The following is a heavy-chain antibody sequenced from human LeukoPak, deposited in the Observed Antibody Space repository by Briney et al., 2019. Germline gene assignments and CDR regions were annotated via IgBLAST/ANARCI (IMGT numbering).Heavy chain of an antibody. CDR3: AKEKGSWFDP. D-gene: IGHD3-10*01. CDR2: IYYSGIT. J-gene: IGHJ5*02. CDR1: GGSISNSPYY. V-gene: IGHV4-39*02. Sequence: SETLSLTCAVSGGSISNSPYYWGWIRQPPGKGLEWIGSIYYSGITYYSSSLKSRVSISVGTSKNQFSLKLSSVTAADTAVYYCAKEKGSWFDPWGQGTLVTVSS.